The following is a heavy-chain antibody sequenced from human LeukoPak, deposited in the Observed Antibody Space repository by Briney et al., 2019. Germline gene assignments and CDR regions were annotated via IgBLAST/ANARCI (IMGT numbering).Heavy chain of an antibody. CDR2: INPNSGGT. V-gene: IGHV1-2*02. CDR1: GYTFTGYY. J-gene: IGHJ2*01. CDR3: ARGTRITMVRGVPPLWYFDL. D-gene: IGHD3-10*01. Sequence: TSVKVSCKAPGYTFTGYYMHWVRHAPGQGLEWMGWINPNSGGTNYAQKFQGRVNMTRDTSISTAYMELSRVRSDDTAVYYCARGTRITMVRGVPPLWYFDLWGRGTLVTVSS.